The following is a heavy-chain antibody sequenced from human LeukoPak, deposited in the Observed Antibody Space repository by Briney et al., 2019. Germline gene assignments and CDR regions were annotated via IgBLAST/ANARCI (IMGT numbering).Heavy chain of an antibody. D-gene: IGHD6-19*01. CDR2: IYYSGST. CDR1: GGSISSSSYY. V-gene: IGHV4-39*01. CDR3: ARQGYSSGWY. Sequence: SSETLSLTCTVSGGSISSSSYYWGWIRQPPGKGLEWIGSIYYSGSTYYNPSLKSRVTISVDTSKNQFSLKLSSVTAADTAVYYCARQGYSSGWYWGQGTLVTVSS. J-gene: IGHJ4*02.